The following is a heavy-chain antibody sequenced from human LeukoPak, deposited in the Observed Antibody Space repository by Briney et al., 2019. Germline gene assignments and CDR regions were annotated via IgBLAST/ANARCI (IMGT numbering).Heavy chain of an antibody. Sequence: GGSLRLSCAASGFPFSSYGMHWVRQAPGKGLEWVAFIRYDGSNKYYADSVKGRFTISRDNSKNTLYLQMNSLRVEDTAVYYCAKDYSKTSYYGSGTYYRPNWFDPWGQGTLVTVSS. CDR3: AKDYSKTSYYGSGTYYRPNWFDP. V-gene: IGHV3-30*02. D-gene: IGHD3-10*01. CDR1: GFPFSSYG. CDR2: IRYDGSNK. J-gene: IGHJ5*02.